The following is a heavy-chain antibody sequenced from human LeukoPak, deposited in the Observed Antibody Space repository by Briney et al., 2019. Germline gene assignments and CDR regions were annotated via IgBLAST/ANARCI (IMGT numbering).Heavy chain of an antibody. D-gene: IGHD3-10*01. V-gene: IGHV4-31*03. Sequence: SETLSLTCTVSGVSINSGAYYWNWIRQRPGRGLEWIGYIFYSGSTYYNPSLKTRVIISLDTSKNQFSLKLTSVTAADTAVYYCARAGGGYYYGSGSYYSVPFDYWGQGTLVTVSS. CDR2: IFYSGST. CDR1: GVSINSGAYY. J-gene: IGHJ4*02. CDR3: ARAGGGYYYGSGSYYSVPFDY.